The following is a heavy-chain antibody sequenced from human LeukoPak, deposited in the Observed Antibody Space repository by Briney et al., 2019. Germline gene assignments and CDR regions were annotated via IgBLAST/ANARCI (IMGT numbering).Heavy chain of an antibody. CDR1: GYSFTGYY. CDR3: ARVFLWSGYSHYYYYYMDV. J-gene: IGHJ6*03. CDR2: ISAYNGNT. D-gene: IGHD3-3*01. V-gene: IGHV1-18*04. Sequence: ASVKVSCKASGYSFTGYYIHWVRQAPGQGLEWMGSISAYNGNTNYAQKLQGRVTMTTDTSTSTAYMELRSLRSDDTAVYYCARVFLWSGYSHYYYYYMDVWGKGTTVTVSS.